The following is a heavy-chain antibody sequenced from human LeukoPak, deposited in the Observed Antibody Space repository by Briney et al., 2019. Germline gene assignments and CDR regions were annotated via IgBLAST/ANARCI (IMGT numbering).Heavy chain of an antibody. CDR2: INHSGST. D-gene: IGHD2-15*01. CDR3: ARPRTNYCSGGSCYSGWFDP. V-gene: IGHV4-34*01. J-gene: IGHJ5*02. Sequence: SETLSLTCAVYGGSFSGYYWSWIRQPPGKGLEWIGEINHSGSTNYNPSLKSRVTISVDTSKNQFSLKLSSATAADTAVYYCARPRTNYCSGGSCYSGWFDPWGQGTLVTVSS. CDR1: GGSFSGYY.